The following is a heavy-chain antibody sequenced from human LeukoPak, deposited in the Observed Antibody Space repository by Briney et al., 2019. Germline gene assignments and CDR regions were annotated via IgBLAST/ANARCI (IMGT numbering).Heavy chain of an antibody. J-gene: IGHJ5*02. CDR1: GGSISSYY. CDR3: ARALVFNYYDFWSGYYHWFDP. CDR2: IYYSGST. D-gene: IGHD3-3*01. V-gene: IGHV4-59*01. Sequence: SETLSLTCTVSGGSISSYYWSWIRQPPGKGLEWIGYIYYSGSTNYNPSLKSRVTISVDTSKNQFSLKLSSVTAADKAVYYCARALVFNYYDFWSGYYHWFDPWGQGTLVTVSS.